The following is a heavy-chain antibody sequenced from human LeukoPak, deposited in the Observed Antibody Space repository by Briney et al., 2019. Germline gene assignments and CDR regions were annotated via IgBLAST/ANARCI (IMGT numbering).Heavy chain of an antibody. CDR3: ARGGGHQPTYYQYLDV. V-gene: IGHV3-53*01. J-gene: IGHJ6*03. CDR2: TYSAGFT. CDR1: GFTVSNSY. D-gene: IGHD1-14*01. Sequence: GGSLRLSCAASGFTVSNSYMTWVRQAPDKGLEWVPLTYSAGFTYYPDSVKGRFTISRDIAKNTVFLQMNSLRVEDTAVYYCARGGGHQPTYYQYLDVWGKGTTVTVSS.